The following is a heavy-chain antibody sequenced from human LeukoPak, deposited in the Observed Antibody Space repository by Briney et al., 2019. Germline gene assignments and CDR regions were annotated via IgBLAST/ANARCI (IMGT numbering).Heavy chain of an antibody. V-gene: IGHV4-59*01. CDR3: ARDRDYDFWSGPIL. D-gene: IGHD3-3*01. Sequence: SETLSLICTVSGGSISSYYWSWIRQPPGKGLEWIGYIYYSGSTNYNPSLKSRVTISVDTSKNQFSLKLSSVTAADTAVYYCARDRDYDFWSGPILWGQGTTVTVSS. CDR2: IYYSGST. J-gene: IGHJ6*02. CDR1: GGSISSYY.